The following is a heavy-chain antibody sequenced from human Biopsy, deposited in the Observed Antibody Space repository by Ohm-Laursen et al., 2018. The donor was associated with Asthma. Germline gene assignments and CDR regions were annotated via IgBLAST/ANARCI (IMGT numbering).Heavy chain of an antibody. J-gene: IGHJ4*02. V-gene: IGHV3-23*03. CDR1: GFTFSSYA. D-gene: IGHD3-22*01. Sequence: SLRLSCAASGFTFSSYAMSWVRQAPGKGLEWVSVIYSGGTSHTADSVRGRFTISRDHSKNTLYLQMHSLRAEDTAVYYCARGDSSNWSHYYFDYWGQGTLVTVSS. CDR3: ARGDSSNWSHYYFDY. CDR2: IYSGGTS.